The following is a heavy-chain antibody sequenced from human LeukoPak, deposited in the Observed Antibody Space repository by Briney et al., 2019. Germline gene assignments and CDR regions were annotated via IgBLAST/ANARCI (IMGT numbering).Heavy chain of an antibody. D-gene: IGHD3-16*02. J-gene: IGHJ4*02. CDR1: GFSFISYG. CDR2: IRYDGSNK. V-gene: IGHV3-30*02. CDR3: AKDTNDYVWGSYRYTGCFDY. Sequence: GGSLRLSCAASGFSFISYGMEWVRQAPGKGLGWVAFIRYDGSNKNYADSVKGRFTISRYTSKNTLYVQMKSLRAGHAFVFNCAKDTNDYVWGSYRYTGCFDYCGQGTLVTVSS.